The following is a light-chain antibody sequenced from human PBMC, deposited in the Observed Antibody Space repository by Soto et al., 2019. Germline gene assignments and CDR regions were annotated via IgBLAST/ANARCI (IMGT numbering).Light chain of an antibody. J-gene: IGLJ1*01. Sequence: QAVVTQPASVSGSPGQSITISCTGTSSDVGGYNYVSWYQHHPGKAPKLMIYDVSNRPSGVSNRFSGSKSGNTASLTISGLQTEDETDYYCSSYTSSSTLYVFGTGTKVTVL. CDR3: SSYTSSSTLYV. CDR2: DVS. CDR1: SSDVGGYNY. V-gene: IGLV2-14*03.